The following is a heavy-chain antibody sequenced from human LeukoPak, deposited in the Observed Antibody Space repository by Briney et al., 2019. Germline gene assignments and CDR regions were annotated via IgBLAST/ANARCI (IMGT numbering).Heavy chain of an antibody. V-gene: IGHV4-39*07. CDR1: GGSISSYSTYY. Sequence: PSETLSLTCTVSGGSISSYSTYYWGWIRQPPGKGLEWIGSIYYSGTTFYNPSLKSRVTISVDTSKNQFSLKLSSVTAADTAVYYCARDIRGYSYGLSEYYYYYYMDVWGKGTTVTVSS. D-gene: IGHD5-18*01. CDR2: IYYSGTT. J-gene: IGHJ6*03. CDR3: ARDIRGYSYGLSEYYYYYYMDV.